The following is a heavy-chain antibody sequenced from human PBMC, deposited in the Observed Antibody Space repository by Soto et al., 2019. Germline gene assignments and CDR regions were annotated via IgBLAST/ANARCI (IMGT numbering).Heavy chain of an antibody. J-gene: IGHJ1*01. Sequence: GGSLRLSCVASGFTFSSYGIHWVRQAPGKGLEWVAVISSDGNTKYYADSVKGRFAISRDNAKNSLHLQMNSLSAEDTAFYYCVKDESINWYSGHFRHWGQGTLVTVSS. CDR1: GFTFSSYG. V-gene: IGHV3-30*18. D-gene: IGHD6-13*01. CDR3: VKDESINWYSGHFRH. CDR2: ISSDGNTK.